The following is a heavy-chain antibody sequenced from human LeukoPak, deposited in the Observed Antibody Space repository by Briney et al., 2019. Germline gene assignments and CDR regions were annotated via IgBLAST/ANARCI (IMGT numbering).Heavy chain of an antibody. V-gene: IGHV3-23*01. Sequence: GGSLRLFCAASGFTFSSYAMSWVRQAPGKGLEEVSALSGSGGSTYYADSVKGRFTISRDNSKNTLYLQMNSLRAEDTAVYYCAKGIYPRGGYFDYWGQGTLVTVSS. J-gene: IGHJ4*02. CDR2: LSGSGGST. CDR3: AKGIYPRGGYFDY. D-gene: IGHD3-10*01. CDR1: GFTFSSYA.